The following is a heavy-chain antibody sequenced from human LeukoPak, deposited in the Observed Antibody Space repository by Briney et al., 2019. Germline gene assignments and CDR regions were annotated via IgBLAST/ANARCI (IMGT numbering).Heavy chain of an antibody. J-gene: IGHJ5*02. V-gene: IGHV3-7*01. CDR2: IKQDGTEK. CDR1: GFTFSGYW. Sequence: GGSLRLSCAASGFTFSGYWMSWVRQAPGKGLEWVANIKQDGTEKDYVDSVKGRFIISRDNAKNSLYLQMNSLRAEDTAVYYCVRGHGWFDPWGQGTLVTVSP. CDR3: VRGHGWFDP.